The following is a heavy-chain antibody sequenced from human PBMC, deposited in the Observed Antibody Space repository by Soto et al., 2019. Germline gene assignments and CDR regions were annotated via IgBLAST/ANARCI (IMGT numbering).Heavy chain of an antibody. D-gene: IGHD5-12*01. Sequence: GGSLRLSCAASGGPFSSYAMHWVRQAPGKGLEYVSVISSNGGSTYYANSVKGRFTISRDNSKNTLYLQMGSLRAEDMAVYYYARISGYALDYWGQGTLVTVSS. CDR2: ISSNGGST. CDR3: ARISGYALDY. V-gene: IGHV3-64*01. CDR1: GGPFSSYA. J-gene: IGHJ4*02.